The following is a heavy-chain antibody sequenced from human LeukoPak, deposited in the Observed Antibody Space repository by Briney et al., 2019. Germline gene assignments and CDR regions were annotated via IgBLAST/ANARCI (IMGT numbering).Heavy chain of an antibody. D-gene: IGHD1-26*01. J-gene: IGHJ4*02. Sequence: ASVKVSCKLSGDTLTELSMHWVRHSPTKGLEWMGSFDPEDDEKIYALNFQGRLTMTEDTSTNTAYMELTSLRSEDTAVYFCATTLVGVAHLHYWGQGTLVTVSS. CDR3: ATTLVGVAHLHY. CDR1: GDTLTELS. CDR2: FDPEDDEK. V-gene: IGHV1-24*01.